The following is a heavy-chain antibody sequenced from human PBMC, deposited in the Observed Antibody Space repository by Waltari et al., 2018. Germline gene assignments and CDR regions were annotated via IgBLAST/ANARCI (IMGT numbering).Heavy chain of an antibody. CDR1: GGSFSGYY. CDR2: INHSGST. Sequence: QVQLQQWGAGLLKPSETLSLTCAVYGGSFSGYYWSWIRQPPGKWLEWIGEINHSGSTNYNPSLKSRVTISVDTSKNQFSLKLSSVTAADTAVYYCARGLILRYFDYWGQGTLVTVSS. J-gene: IGHJ4*02. CDR3: ARGLILRYFDY. D-gene: IGHD3-9*01. V-gene: IGHV4-34*01.